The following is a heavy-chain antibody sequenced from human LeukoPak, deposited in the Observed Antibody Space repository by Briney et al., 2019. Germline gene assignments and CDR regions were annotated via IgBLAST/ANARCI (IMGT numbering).Heavy chain of an antibody. CDR1: GFTFDDYT. J-gene: IGHJ5*02. Sequence: GSLRLSCAASGFTFDDYTMHWVRQAPGKGLEWVSLISWDGGSTYYADSVKGRFTISRDNSKNSLYLQMNSLRAEDTALYYCAKAAYYDILTGYYPGGYWFDPWGQGTLVTVSS. CDR3: AKAAYYDILTGYYPGGYWFDP. V-gene: IGHV3-43*01. CDR2: ISWDGGST. D-gene: IGHD3-9*01.